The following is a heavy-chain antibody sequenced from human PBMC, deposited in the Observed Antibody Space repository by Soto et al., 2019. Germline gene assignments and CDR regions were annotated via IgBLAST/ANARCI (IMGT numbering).Heavy chain of an antibody. CDR2: IWYDGSNK. CDR1: GFTFSSYV. D-gene: IGHD3-3*01. V-gene: IGHV3-33*01. Sequence: GGPLRLSCAASGFTFSSYVMHWVRQAPGKGLEWVAVIWYDGSNKYYADSVKGRFTISRDNSKNTRYLQMNSLRAEDTAVYYCARLTPLEWLPDYWGQGTLVTVSS. J-gene: IGHJ4*02. CDR3: ARLTPLEWLPDY.